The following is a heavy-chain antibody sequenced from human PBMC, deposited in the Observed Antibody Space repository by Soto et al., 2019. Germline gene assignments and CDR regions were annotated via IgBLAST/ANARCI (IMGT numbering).Heavy chain of an antibody. CDR3: ARYSGDSGYDFDY. CDR1: GFTFSNYW. J-gene: IGHJ4*02. Sequence: GGSLRLSCAASGFTFSNYWMSWVRQAPGKGLEWVANIKRDGSEKYYVDSVRGRFTISRDTAKNSVYLQMNSLRADDTAVYYCARYSGDSGYDFDYWGQGTLVTV. V-gene: IGHV3-7*05. D-gene: IGHD2-21*01. CDR2: IKRDGSEK.